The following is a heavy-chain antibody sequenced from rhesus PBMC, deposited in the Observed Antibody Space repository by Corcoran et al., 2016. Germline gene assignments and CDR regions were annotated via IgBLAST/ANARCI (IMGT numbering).Heavy chain of an antibody. CDR2: IIPLVGIT. Sequence: QVQLVQSGAEVKKPGASVKLSCKASGSTFSIYAISWVRQAPGQGLGWMGGIIPLVGITNYAQKFQGRVTITADTATSTADMELSSLRSEDTAVYYCARGSLGYCTSTTCYYFDYWGQGVLVTVSS. CDR1: GSTFSIYA. J-gene: IGHJ4*01. D-gene: IGHD2-2*01. V-gene: IGHV1-151*01. CDR3: ARGSLGYCTSTTCYYFDY.